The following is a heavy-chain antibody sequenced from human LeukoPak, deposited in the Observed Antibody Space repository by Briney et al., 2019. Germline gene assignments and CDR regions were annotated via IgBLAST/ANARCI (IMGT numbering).Heavy chain of an antibody. CDR2: IYYSGST. D-gene: IGHD4-17*01. CDR1: GGSVTSTNY. J-gene: IGHJ6*02. Sequence: SGTLSLTCGVSGGSVTSTNYWPWVRQPPGKGLEWIGYIYYSGSTNYNPSLKSRVTISVDTSKNQFSLKLSSVTAADTAVYYCARHSPDYGDYAFYSGGMDVWGQGTTVTVSS. CDR3: ARHSPDYGDYAFYSGGMDV. V-gene: IGHV4-59*08.